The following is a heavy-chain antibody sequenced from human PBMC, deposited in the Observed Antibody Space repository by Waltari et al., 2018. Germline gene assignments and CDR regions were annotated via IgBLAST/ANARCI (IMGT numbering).Heavy chain of an antibody. CDR1: GYTFTDFD. CDR2: MNPYNGNK. CDR3: ARASRGGVAVDFDY. J-gene: IGHJ4*02. Sequence: QVHLVQSGTEVSKPGASVKVSCKASGYTFTDFDINWVRQAPGQGLEWMGWMNPYNGNKGYAQKFQGRVTMTRSTSKSTSYMDLSNLRSEDTAVYYCARASRGGVAVDFDYWGQGTLVTVSS. V-gene: IGHV1-8*02. D-gene: IGHD3-16*01.